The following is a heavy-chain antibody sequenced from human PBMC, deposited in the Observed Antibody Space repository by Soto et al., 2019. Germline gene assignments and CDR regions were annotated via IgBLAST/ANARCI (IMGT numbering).Heavy chain of an antibody. CDR3: ARGREVRFLSRKVNWFDP. D-gene: IGHD3-3*01. J-gene: IGHJ5*02. V-gene: IGHV4-31*03. CDR1: GGSISSGGYY. Sequence: QVQLQESGPGLVKPSQTLSLTCTVSGGSISSGGYYWSWIRQHPGKGLEWIGYIYYSGSTYYNPSLKSRVTISVDTSKNQFSLKLSSVTAADTAVYYCARGREVRFLSRKVNWFDPWGQGTLVTVSS. CDR2: IYYSGST.